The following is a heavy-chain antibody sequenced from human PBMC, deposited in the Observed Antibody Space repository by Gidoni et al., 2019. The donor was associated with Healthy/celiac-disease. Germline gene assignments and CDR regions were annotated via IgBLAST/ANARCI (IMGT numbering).Heavy chain of an antibody. CDR1: GCSISSYY. J-gene: IGHJ5*02. V-gene: IGHV4-59*01. D-gene: IGHD2-15*01. CDR3: AREMYLGVAWYCSGGSCYVGGSGFDP. CDR2: IYYSGST. Sequence: QVQLQESGPGLVKPSETLSLTCTVSGCSISSYYLSWFRQLPGKGLEWIGYIYYSGSTNYHPSLKSRVTISVDTSKNQFALKLSSVTAADTAVYYCAREMYLGVAWYCSGGSCYVGGSGFDPWGQGTLVTVSS.